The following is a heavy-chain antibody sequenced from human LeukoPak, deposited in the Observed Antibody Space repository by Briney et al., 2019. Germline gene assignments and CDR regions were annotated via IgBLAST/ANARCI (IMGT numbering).Heavy chain of an antibody. CDR1: GFPFSSYA. Sequence: GSLRIPCAASGFPFSSYAMDRVRQAPGKGLEWGPAISGSGGSTYYADSVKGRFTISRDNSKNTLYLQMNSLRAEDTAVYYCAKASAMIVVVSKHFDYWGQGTLVTVSS. CDR3: AKASAMIVVVSKHFDY. D-gene: IGHD3-22*01. V-gene: IGHV3-23*01. J-gene: IGHJ4*02. CDR2: ISGSGGST.